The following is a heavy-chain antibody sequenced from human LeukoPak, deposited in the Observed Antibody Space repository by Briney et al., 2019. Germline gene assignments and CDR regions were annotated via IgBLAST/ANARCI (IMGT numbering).Heavy chain of an antibody. V-gene: IGHV5-51*01. CDR1: GYNFTNYW. Sequence: KVGESLKISCKGSGYNFTNYWIGWVRQMPGRGLELMGIIYPGDSDTRYSPSFQGQVTISVDKSIATAYLQWSSLKASDTAIYYCAREADLVVLWFDPWGQGTLVTVSS. D-gene: IGHD3-10*01. CDR2: IYPGDSDT. CDR3: AREADLVVLWFDP. J-gene: IGHJ5*02.